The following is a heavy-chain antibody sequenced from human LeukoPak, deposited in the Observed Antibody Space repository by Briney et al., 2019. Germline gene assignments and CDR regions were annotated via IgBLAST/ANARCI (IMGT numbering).Heavy chain of an antibody. D-gene: IGHD6-19*01. CDR3: AKDVPVAGTEKWELSHYMDV. Sequence: GGSLRLSCAASGFTFSSYGMHWVRQAPGKGLEWVAFIRYDGSNKYYADSVKGRFTISRDNSKNTLYLQMNSLRAEDTAVYYCAKDVPVAGTEKWELSHYMDVWGKGTTVTVSS. J-gene: IGHJ6*03. V-gene: IGHV3-30*02. CDR1: GFTFSSYG. CDR2: IRYDGSNK.